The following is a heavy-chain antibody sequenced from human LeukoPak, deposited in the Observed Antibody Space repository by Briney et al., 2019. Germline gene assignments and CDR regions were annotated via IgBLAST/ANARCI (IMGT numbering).Heavy chain of an antibody. Sequence: GGSLRLSCAASGFTFSSYWMSWVRQAPGKGLEWVANIKQDGSEKYYVDSVKGRFTISRDNAKNSLYLQMNSLRAEDTAVYYCARDTISLIVAFGDYYYMDVWGKGTTVTVSS. CDR2: IKQDGSEK. V-gene: IGHV3-7*01. D-gene: IGHD3-22*01. CDR1: GFTFSSYW. J-gene: IGHJ6*03. CDR3: ARDTISLIVAFGDYYYMDV.